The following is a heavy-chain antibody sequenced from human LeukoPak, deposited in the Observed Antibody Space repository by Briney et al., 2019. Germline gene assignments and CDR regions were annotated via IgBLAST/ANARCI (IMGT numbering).Heavy chain of an antibody. D-gene: IGHD2-2*01. CDR1: GYTFTSFD. J-gene: IGHJ6*02. Sequence: ASVKVSCKASGYTFTSFDINWVRHTGQGLEWMGWMSPNSGNTGYAQKLQGRVTMTTDTSTSTAYMELRSLRSDDTAVYYCARAANIVVVPAANYYYYGMDVWGQGTTVTVSS. CDR2: MSPNSGNT. V-gene: IGHV1-18*01. CDR3: ARAANIVVVPAANYYYYGMDV.